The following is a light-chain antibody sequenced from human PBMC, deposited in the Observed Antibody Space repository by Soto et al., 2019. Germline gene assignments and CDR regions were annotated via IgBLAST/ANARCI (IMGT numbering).Light chain of an antibody. CDR2: GDS. CDR3: QSYDSSLSGFDV. V-gene: IGLV1-40*01. Sequence: QPVLTQPPSVSGAPGQRVTISCTGSSSNIGAGYDVHWYQQVPGTAPKLLIYGDSNRPSGVPDRFSGSKSGTSASLAITGLQAEDEADYYCQSYDSSLSGFDVFGTGTKVTVL. J-gene: IGLJ1*01. CDR1: SSNIGAGYD.